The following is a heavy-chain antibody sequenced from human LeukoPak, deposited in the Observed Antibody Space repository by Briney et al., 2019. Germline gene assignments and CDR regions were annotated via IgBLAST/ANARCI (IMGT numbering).Heavy chain of an antibody. J-gene: IGHJ2*01. V-gene: IGHV4-34*01. CDR1: GGSLSGYY. D-gene: IGHD1-26*01. CDR2: ISQSGSI. Sequence: PSETLSLTCAVYGGSLSGYYWSWIRQPPGKGLEWIGEISQSGSINYNPSLKSRVTISVDTSKNQFSLNLSSVTAADTAVYYCARGGGSYYRYFDLWGRGTLVTVSS. CDR3: ARGGGSYYRYFDL.